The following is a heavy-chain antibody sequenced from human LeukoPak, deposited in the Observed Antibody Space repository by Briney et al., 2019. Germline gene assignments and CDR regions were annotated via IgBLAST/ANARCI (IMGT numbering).Heavy chain of an antibody. D-gene: IGHD6-6*01. J-gene: IGHJ4*02. CDR3: ARKGSSSCFDY. CDR2: INPTGGST. CDR1: GYTFISYQ. V-gene: IGHV1-46*01. Sequence: ATVKVSCKASGYTFISYQMHWVRQAPGQGLEWMGIINPTGGSTSHAQKFQGRVTMTRDTSTSTVYMELSSLRSEDTAVYYCARKGSSSCFDYWGQGTLVTVSS.